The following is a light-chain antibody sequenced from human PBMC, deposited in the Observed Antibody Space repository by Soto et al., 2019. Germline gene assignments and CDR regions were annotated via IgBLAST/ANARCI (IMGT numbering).Light chain of an antibody. V-gene: IGKV3-20*01. J-gene: IGKJ5*01. Sequence: EIVLTQSPGTLSLSPGERATLSCRASQSVSRNYLAWYQQKPGQSPRLLIYGASSRATGVPDRFSGSGSGTDFTLVISSLEPEDFAVYYCQQYNTSPLSITFGQGTRLEIK. CDR1: QSVSRNY. CDR2: GAS. CDR3: QQYNTSPLSIT.